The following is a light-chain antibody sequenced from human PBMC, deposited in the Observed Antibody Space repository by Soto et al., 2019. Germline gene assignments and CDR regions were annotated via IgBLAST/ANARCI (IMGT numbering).Light chain of an antibody. V-gene: IGLV2-14*01. CDR1: SSDVGGYNY. CDR3: SSYTGSSTYV. Sequence: QSLLTQPSSVSVSPGQSITISCTGTSSDVGGYNYVSWYQQYPGKAPKLMIYDVSNRPSGVSNRFSGSKSGNTASLTISGLQAEDESDYYCSSYTGSSTYVFGTGTKVTVL. J-gene: IGLJ1*01. CDR2: DVS.